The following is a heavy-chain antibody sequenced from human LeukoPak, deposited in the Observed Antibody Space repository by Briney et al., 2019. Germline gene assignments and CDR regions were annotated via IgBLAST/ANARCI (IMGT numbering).Heavy chain of an antibody. J-gene: IGHJ4*02. D-gene: IGHD3-9*01. V-gene: IGHV3-11*04. CDR1: GFTFSDYY. Sequence: PGGSLRLSCAASGFTFSDYYMSWIRQAPGKGLEWVSYISSSGSTIYYADSVKGRFTISRDNAKNSLYLQMDSLRADDTAVYYCARGINFDWGYGYFDYWGQGTLVTVSS. CDR3: ARGINFDWGYGYFDY. CDR2: ISSSGSTI.